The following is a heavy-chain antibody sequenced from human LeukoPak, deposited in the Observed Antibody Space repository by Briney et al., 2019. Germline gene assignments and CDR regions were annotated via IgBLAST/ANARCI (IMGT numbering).Heavy chain of an antibody. D-gene: IGHD3-3*01. Sequence: GGSLRLSCAASGFGFSRYWMHWVRQAPGTGLKWVSRIYRDGSTTDYADSVKGRFSISRDNAKNSLYLQMNSLRAEDTALYYCGRAYDFSRHWGQGTLVTVSS. CDR1: GFGFSRYW. CDR2: IYRDGSTT. CDR3: GRAYDFSRH. J-gene: IGHJ4*02. V-gene: IGHV3-74*01.